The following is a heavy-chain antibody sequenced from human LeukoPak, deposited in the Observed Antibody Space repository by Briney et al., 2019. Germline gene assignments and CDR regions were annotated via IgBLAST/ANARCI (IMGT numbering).Heavy chain of an antibody. CDR2: ISGSGTNI. J-gene: IGHJ4*02. D-gene: IGHD4-23*01. Sequence: GGSLRLSCASSGFTFSDYYMTWIRQAPGKGLEWVSYISGSGTNIDYADSVKGRFTISRDNAKNSVYLQMNSLRAEDTAVYYCAISANGGNSFWNYWGQGTLVTVSS. CDR3: AISANGGNSFWNY. CDR1: GFTFSDYY. V-gene: IGHV3-11*01.